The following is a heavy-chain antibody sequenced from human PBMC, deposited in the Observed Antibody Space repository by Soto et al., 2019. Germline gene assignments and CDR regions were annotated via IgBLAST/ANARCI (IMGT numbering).Heavy chain of an antibody. CDR1: RYAIAFRA. CDR3: ATRSPPTGNLGDSYYYGMDV. D-gene: IGHD1-1*01. V-gene: IGHV1-18*01. J-gene: IGHJ6*02. CDR2: ISAYNGNT. Sequence: SVKLSCKASRYAIAFRARWWARQAKGQGLEWMGWISAYNGNTNYAQNLQGRVTMTTDTSASTAYMELSSLRSEDTAVYYCATRSPPTGNLGDSYYYGMDVWGQGTTVTVSS.